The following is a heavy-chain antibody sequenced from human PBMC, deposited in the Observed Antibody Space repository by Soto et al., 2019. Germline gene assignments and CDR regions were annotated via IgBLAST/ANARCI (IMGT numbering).Heavy chain of an antibody. J-gene: IGHJ3*01. D-gene: IGHD6-19*01. CDR1: GFIVSSYY. CDR3: AKSGGNGWFADAFDV. Sequence: GGSLRLSCAGSGFIVSSYYMSWVRQAPGEGLEWISVIYSGGSTYYADSVKGRFTISRDNSENTLYLQLNSLRAEDTAVYYCAKSGGNGWFADAFDVWGQGTMVTVSS. V-gene: IGHV3-53*01. CDR2: IYSGGST.